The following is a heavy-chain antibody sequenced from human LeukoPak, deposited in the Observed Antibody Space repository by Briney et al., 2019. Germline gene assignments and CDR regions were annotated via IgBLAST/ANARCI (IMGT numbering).Heavy chain of an antibody. V-gene: IGHV4-34*01. D-gene: IGHD3-22*01. CDR2: IDHSGST. J-gene: IGHJ4*02. CDR3: ARSIGVVVITPFDY. Sequence: PSETLSLTCAVYGGSFSGYYWSWIRQPPGKGLEWIGEIDHSGSTNYNPSLKSRVTISVGTSKNQFSLKPSSVTAADTAVYYCARSIGVVVITPFDYWGQGTLVTVSS. CDR1: GGSFSGYY.